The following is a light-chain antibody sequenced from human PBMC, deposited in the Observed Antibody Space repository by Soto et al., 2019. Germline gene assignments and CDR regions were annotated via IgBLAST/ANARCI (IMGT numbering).Light chain of an antibody. Sequence: ENVLTQSPVTLSLSPGERATLSCRASQSVTSSHLAWYQQKPGQAPRLLIYAASSRATGIPDRFSGSRSGTDFTLTISRLEPEDFAVYYCHQYGSSPWTFGQGTKVEV. CDR2: AAS. CDR1: QSVTSSH. V-gene: IGKV3-20*01. J-gene: IGKJ1*01. CDR3: HQYGSSPWT.